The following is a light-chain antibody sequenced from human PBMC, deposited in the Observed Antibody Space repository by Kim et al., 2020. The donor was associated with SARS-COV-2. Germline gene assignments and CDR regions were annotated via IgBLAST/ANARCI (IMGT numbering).Light chain of an antibody. CDR2: AVS. V-gene: IGLV2-23*02. CDR1: SSDVGSYNL. Sequence: GQSITISCTGTSSDVGSYNLVSWYQQHPGKAPKLMIYAVSKRPSGVSNRFSGSKSGNTASLTISGLQAEDEADYYCCSYAGSSTVVFGGGTQLTVL. J-gene: IGLJ2*01. CDR3: CSYAGSSTVV.